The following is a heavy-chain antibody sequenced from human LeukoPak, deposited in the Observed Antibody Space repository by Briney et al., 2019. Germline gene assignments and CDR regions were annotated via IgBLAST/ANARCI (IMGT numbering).Heavy chain of an antibody. Sequence: SETLSLTCTVSGGSISNYYWSWIRQPPGKGLEWIGEINHSGSTNYNPSLKSRVTISVDTSKNQFSLKLSSVTAADTAVYYCARVSGHGNDYWGQGTLVTVSS. V-gene: IGHV4-34*01. CDR1: GGSISNYY. CDR2: INHSGST. CDR3: ARVSGHGNDY. D-gene: IGHD3-3*01. J-gene: IGHJ4*02.